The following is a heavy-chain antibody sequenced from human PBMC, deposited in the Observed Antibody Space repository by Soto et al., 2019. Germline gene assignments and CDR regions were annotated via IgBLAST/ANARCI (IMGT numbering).Heavy chain of an antibody. V-gene: IGHV3-30-3*01. J-gene: IGHJ4*02. CDR3: ARGVFYYYGSSGYSPDY. CDR2: ISFDGSKK. D-gene: IGHD3-22*01. CDR1: GFTSSSYV. Sequence: GWSLRLSCEGSGFTSSSYVMHWVRQAPGKGLEWVALISFDGSKKNYADSVKGRFTISRDNSKNMMYLQMNSLRPEDTAVYYCARGVFYYYGSSGYSPDYCGQGSLVTVSS.